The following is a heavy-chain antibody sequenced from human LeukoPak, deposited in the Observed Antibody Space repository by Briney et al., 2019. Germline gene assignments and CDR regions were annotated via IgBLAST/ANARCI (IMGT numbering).Heavy chain of an antibody. J-gene: IGHJ3*02. Sequence: GGSLRLSCAASGFTFSSYGMHWVRQAPGKGLEWVSVIWYDGSNKYYADSVKGRFTISRDNSKNTLYLQMNSLRAEDTAVYYCARDGGYSGSYQAPEDAFDIWGQGTMVTVSS. D-gene: IGHD1-26*01. V-gene: IGHV3-33*01. CDR1: GFTFSSYG. CDR2: IWYDGSNK. CDR3: ARDGGYSGSYQAPEDAFDI.